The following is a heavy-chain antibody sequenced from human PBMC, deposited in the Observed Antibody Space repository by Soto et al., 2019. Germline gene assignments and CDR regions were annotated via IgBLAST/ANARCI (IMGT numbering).Heavy chain of an antibody. V-gene: IGHV4-59*01. CDR2: IYYSGST. D-gene: IGHD6-6*01. J-gene: IGHJ4*02. CDR1: GGSISSYY. Sequence: QVQLQESGPGLVKPSETLSLTCTVSGGSISSYYWSWIRQPPGKGLEWIGYIYYSGSTNYNPSLKSRVTISVDTSKNQFSLKLSSVTAADTAVYYCAREPTAYSSSVDWGQGTLVTVSS. CDR3: AREPTAYSSSVD.